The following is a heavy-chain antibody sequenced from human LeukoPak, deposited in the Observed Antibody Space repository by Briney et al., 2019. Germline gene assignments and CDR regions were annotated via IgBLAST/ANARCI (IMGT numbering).Heavy chain of an antibody. V-gene: IGHV3-66*01. D-gene: IGHD4-11*01. CDR2: IYSGGST. CDR1: GFTVSSNY. Sequence: GGSLRLSCAASGFTVSSNYMSWVRQAPGKGLEWVSVIYSGGSTYYADSVKGRFTISRDNSKNTLYLQMNSLRAEDTAVYYCARDSNDYGMDVWGQGPRSPSP. CDR3: ARDSNDYGMDV. J-gene: IGHJ6*02.